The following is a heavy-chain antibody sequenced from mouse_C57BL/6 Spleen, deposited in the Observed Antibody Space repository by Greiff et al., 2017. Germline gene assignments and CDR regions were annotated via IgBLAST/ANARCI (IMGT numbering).Heavy chain of an antibody. CDR1: GFTFSDYG. V-gene: IGHV5-15*01. CDR3: ARRDGFFAMDY. D-gene: IGHD2-3*01. Sequence: EVQRVESGGGLVQPGGSLKLSCAASGFTFSDYGMAWVRQAPRKGPEWVGFISNLAYSIYYADTVTGRVTISRENAKNTLYLEMSSLRSEDTAMYYCARRDGFFAMDYWGQGTSVTVSS. J-gene: IGHJ4*01. CDR2: ISNLAYSI.